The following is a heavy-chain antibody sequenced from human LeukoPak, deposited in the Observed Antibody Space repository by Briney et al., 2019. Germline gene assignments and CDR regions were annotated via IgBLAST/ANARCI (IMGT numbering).Heavy chain of an antibody. Sequence: PGGSLGLSCAASGFTFSSYEMNWVRQAPGKGLEWVSYISSGSSSIFYADSVKGRFTISRDNSKNSLYLQMNSLRVEDTAVYYCARGGIAARFAYWGQGTLVTVSS. V-gene: IGHV3-48*03. J-gene: IGHJ4*02. D-gene: IGHD6-6*01. CDR1: GFTFSSYE. CDR2: ISSGSSSI. CDR3: ARGGIAARFAY.